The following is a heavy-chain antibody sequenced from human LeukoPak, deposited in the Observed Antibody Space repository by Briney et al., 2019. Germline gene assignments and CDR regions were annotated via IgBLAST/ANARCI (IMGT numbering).Heavy chain of an antibody. CDR3: AKDIMAVDPYYFDY. CDR1: GFTFSSYA. J-gene: IGHJ4*02. Sequence: PGGSLRLSCAASGFTFSSYAMSWVRQAPGKGLEWVSAISGSGGSTYYADSVKGRFTISRDNAKNSLYLQMNSLRAEDTALYYCAKDIMAVDPYYFDYWGQGTLVIVSS. CDR2: ISGSGGST. V-gene: IGHV3-23*01. D-gene: IGHD3-16*01.